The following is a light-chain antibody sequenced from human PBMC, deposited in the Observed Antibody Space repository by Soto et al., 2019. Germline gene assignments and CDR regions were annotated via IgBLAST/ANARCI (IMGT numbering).Light chain of an antibody. CDR2: GAS. J-gene: IGKJ4*01. CDR1: QSVSIN. CDR3: HQKNNWPLT. V-gene: IGKV3-15*01. Sequence: EIVMTQSPATLSVSPGERATLSCRASQSVSINLAWYQQKPGQAPRLLISGASSRATGIPARFSGSGSGTEFTLTISSLQSEDFAAYYCHQKNNWPLTFGGGTKVEIK.